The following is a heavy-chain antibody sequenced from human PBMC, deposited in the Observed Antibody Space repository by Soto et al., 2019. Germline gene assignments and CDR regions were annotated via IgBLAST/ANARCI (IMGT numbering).Heavy chain of an antibody. D-gene: IGHD4-4*01. CDR3: ARDSGRLQYDY. V-gene: IGHV1-2*04. Sequence: GASVKVSCKASGYTFTGYYMHWVRRAPGQGLEWMGWINPNSGGTNYAQKFQGWVTMTRDTSISTAYMELSRLRSDDTAVYYCARDSGRLQYDYWGQGTLVTVSS. J-gene: IGHJ4*02. CDR2: INPNSGGT. CDR1: GYTFTGYY.